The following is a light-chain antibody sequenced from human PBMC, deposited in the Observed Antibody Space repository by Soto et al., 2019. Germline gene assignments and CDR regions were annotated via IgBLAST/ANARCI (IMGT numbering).Light chain of an antibody. J-gene: IGKJ1*01. CDR2: AAS. CDR3: QQYGSSPWT. CDR1: QSVADKY. V-gene: IGKV3-20*01. Sequence: EIVLTRAPGTLSLSPGERATLPCTASQSVADKYLAWYKQKPGQAPRILIYAASRRAIGIPDTFTGSGSGTDFTLTITRLEPEDFAVYYCQQYGSSPWTFGQGTKVDIK.